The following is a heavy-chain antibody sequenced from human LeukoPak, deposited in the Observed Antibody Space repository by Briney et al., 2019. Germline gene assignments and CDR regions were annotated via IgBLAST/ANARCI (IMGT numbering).Heavy chain of an antibody. V-gene: IGHV4-34*01. Sequence: PSETLSLTCAVYGGSFSGYYWSWIRQPPGKGLEWIGEINHSGSTNYNPSLKSRVTISVDTSKNQFSLKLSSVTAADTAVYYCARSSTAAQYCSGGSCGEYNWFDPWGQGTLVTVSS. CDR2: INHSGST. CDR3: ARSSTAAQYCSGGSCGEYNWFDP. CDR1: GGSFSGYY. J-gene: IGHJ5*02. D-gene: IGHD2-15*01.